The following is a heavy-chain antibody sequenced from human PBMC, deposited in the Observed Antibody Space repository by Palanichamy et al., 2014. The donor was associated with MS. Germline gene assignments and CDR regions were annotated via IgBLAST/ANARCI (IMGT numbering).Heavy chain of an antibody. J-gene: IGHJ4*02. D-gene: IGHD2-2*01. CDR2: TGTT. Sequence: TGTTHYNPSLKSRVSMSVDTTKKQFSLTLNSVTAADTAIYFCARGGIVPAQYYFDYWGQGNLIIVSS. V-gene: IGHV4-34*01. CDR3: ARGGIVPAQYYFDY.